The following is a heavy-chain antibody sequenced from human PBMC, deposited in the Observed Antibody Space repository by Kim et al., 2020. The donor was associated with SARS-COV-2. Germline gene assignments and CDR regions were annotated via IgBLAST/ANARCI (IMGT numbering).Heavy chain of an antibody. CDR2: VSYDGTYE. J-gene: IGHJ3*02. D-gene: IGHD6-19*01. Sequence: GGSLRLSCAGSGFTFHKYAFHWVRQAPGKGLEWVAIVSYDGTYEYYADSVKGRFTISRDNSNNTLHLQMNSLRADDTALYYCARDRGLGQWLVIDGFDIWGQGTRVTVSS. CDR1: GFTFHKYA. V-gene: IGHV3-30*03. CDR3: ARDRGLGQWLVIDGFDI.